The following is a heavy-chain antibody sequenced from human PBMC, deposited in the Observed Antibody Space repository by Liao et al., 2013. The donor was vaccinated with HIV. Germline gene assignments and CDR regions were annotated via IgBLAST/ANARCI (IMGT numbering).Heavy chain of an antibody. CDR3: ARERVAAAGGIDY. D-gene: IGHD6-13*01. CDR2: INHSGST. CDR1: GGSFSGYY. Sequence: QVQLQQWGAGLLKPSETLSLTCAVYGGSFSGYYWSWIRQPPGKGLEWIGEINHSGSTNYNPSLKSRVTISVDTSKNQFSLKLSSVTAADTAVYYCARERVAAAGGIDYWGQGTLVTVSS. J-gene: IGHJ4*02. V-gene: IGHV4-34*01.